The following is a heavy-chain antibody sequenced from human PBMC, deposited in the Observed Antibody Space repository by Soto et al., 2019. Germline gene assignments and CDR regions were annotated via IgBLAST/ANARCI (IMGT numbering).Heavy chain of an antibody. D-gene: IGHD3-3*01. CDR2: INAGNGNT. CDR3: ARSDFWSGSQYYYYGMDV. Sequence: ASVKVSCKASGYTFTIYAMHWVLQAPGQRLEWMGWINAGNGNTKYSQKFQGRVIITRDTSASTAYMELSSLRSEDTAVYYCARSDFWSGSQYYYYGMDVWGQGTTVTVSS. J-gene: IGHJ6*02. V-gene: IGHV1-3*01. CDR1: GYTFTIYA.